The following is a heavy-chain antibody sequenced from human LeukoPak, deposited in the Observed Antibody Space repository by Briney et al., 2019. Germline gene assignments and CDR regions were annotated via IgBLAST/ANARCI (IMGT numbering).Heavy chain of an antibody. V-gene: IGHV3-30*02. CDR1: GFTFSSYG. J-gene: IGHJ6*03. Sequence: GGSLRLSCAASGFTFSSYGMHWVRQAPGKGLEWVAFIRYDGSNKYYADSVKGRFTISRDNSKNTLYLQMNSLRAEDTAVYYCAKGPAPPCYYYYMDAMGKGTTVTVS. CDR3: AKGPAPPCYYYYMDA. CDR2: IRYDGSNK.